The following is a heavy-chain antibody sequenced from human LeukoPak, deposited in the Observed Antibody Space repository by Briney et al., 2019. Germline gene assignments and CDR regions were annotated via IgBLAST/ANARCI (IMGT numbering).Heavy chain of an antibody. CDR2: INSDGSST. V-gene: IGHV3-74*01. CDR1: GFTFSSYW. Sequence: GRSLRLSCAASGFTFSSYWMHWVRQAPGKGLVWVSRINSDGSSTSYADSVKGRFTISRDNAKNTLYLQMNSLRAEDTAVYYCAREGYSSGWYGYYYYMDVWGKGTTVTVSS. J-gene: IGHJ6*03. D-gene: IGHD6-19*01. CDR3: AREGYSSGWYGYYYYMDV.